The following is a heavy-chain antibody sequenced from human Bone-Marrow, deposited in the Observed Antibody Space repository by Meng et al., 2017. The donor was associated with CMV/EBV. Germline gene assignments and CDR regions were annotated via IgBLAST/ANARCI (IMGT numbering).Heavy chain of an antibody. CDR1: GFTVSSNY. CDR2: IYSGGST. J-gene: IGHJ3*02. V-gene: IGHV3-53*01. D-gene: IGHD3-3*01. CDR3: AREDTIFGVVIGAFDI. Sequence: GESLKISCAASGFTVSSNYMSWVRPAPGKGLEWVSVIYSGGSTYYADSVKGRFTISRDNAKNSLYLQMNSLRAEDTAVYYCAREDTIFGVVIGAFDIWGQGTMVTVSS.